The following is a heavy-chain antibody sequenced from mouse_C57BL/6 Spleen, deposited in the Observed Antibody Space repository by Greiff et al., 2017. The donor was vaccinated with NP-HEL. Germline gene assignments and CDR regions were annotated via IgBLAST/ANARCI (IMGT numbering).Heavy chain of an antibody. D-gene: IGHD1-1*01. CDR2: IYPGSGST. V-gene: IGHV1-55*01. CDR1: GYTFTSYW. CDR3: ARYRDYYGYFDY. Sequence: QVQLQQPGAELVKPGASVKMSCKASGYTFTSYWITWVKQRPGQGLEWIGDIYPGSGSTNYNEKFKSKATLTVDTSSSTAYMQLSSLTSEDSAVYYCARYRDYYGYFDYWGQGTTLTVSS. J-gene: IGHJ2*01.